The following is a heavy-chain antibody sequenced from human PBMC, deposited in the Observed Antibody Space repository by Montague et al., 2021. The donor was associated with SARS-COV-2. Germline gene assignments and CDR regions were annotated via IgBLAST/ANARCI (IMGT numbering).Heavy chain of an antibody. CDR2: ISSSSSTK. D-gene: IGHD6-13*01. J-gene: IGHJ4*02. CDR3: ARAPGIAASGTFAYFDY. V-gene: IGHV3-48*02. CDR1: GFTFSSYS. Sequence: SLRLSCAASGFTFSSYSMNWVRQAPGKGLEWVSYISSSSSTKYYADSVKGRFTISRDNVKNSLYLQMNSLRDEDTAVCYCARAPGIAASGTFAYFDYWGQGTLVTVSS.